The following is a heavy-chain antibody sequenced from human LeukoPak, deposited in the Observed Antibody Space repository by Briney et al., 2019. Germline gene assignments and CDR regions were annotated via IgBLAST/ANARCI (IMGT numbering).Heavy chain of an antibody. Sequence: GGSLRLSCAASGFSFSSYGMHWVRQAPGKGLEWVAVIWDDGSKNSYADAVKGRFTISRDNSKNTLYLQMNSLRAEDTALYYYARDRSTRHLDYWGQGTLVTVSS. CDR1: GFSFSSYG. D-gene: IGHD6-6*01. V-gene: IGHV3-33*01. CDR2: IWDDGSKN. J-gene: IGHJ4*02. CDR3: ARDRSTRHLDY.